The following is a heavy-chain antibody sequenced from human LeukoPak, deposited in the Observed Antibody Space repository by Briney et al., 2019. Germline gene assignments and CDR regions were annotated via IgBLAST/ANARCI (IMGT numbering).Heavy chain of an antibody. Sequence: SETLSLTCTVSGGSISSSSTFWGWIRQPPGKGLEWIGSIYYRGNSYYNPSLKSRVAISVDTSKNQFSLRLSSVTAADTALYYCARELMDCSGGTCYSSFFDYWRQGTLVTVSS. V-gene: IGHV4-39*07. CDR3: ARELMDCSGGTCYSSFFDY. J-gene: IGHJ4*02. D-gene: IGHD2-15*01. CDR2: IYYRGNS. CDR1: GGSISSSSTF.